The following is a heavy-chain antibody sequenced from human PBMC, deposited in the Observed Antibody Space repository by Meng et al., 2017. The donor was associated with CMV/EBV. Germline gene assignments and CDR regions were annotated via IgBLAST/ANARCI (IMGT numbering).Heavy chain of an antibody. V-gene: IGHV4-39*07. D-gene: IGHD3-10*01. Sequence: SETLSLTCTVSGGSISSSSYYWGWIRQPPGKGLEWIGSIYYSGSTYYNPSLKSRVTISVDTSKNQFSLKLSPVTAADTAVYYCAREYGSGSYYNWFDPWGQGTLVTVSS. CDR2: IYYSGST. CDR1: GGSISSSSYY. CDR3: AREYGSGSYYNWFDP. J-gene: IGHJ5*02.